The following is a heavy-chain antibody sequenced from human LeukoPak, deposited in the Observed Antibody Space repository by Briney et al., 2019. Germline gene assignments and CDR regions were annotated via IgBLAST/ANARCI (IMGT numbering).Heavy chain of an antibody. J-gene: IGHJ4*02. Sequence: SETLSLTCAVYGGSFSGYYWSWIRQPPGKGLEWIGEINHSGSTNYNPSLKSRVTISVDTSENQFSLKLSSVTAADTAVYYCARGPVPYYFDYWGQGTLVTVSS. CDR2: INHSGST. CDR3: ARGPVPYYFDY. CDR1: GGSFSGYY. V-gene: IGHV4-34*01.